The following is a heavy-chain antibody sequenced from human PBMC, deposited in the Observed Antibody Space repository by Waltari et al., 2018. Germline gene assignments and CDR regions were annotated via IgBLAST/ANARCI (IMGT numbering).Heavy chain of an antibody. CDR3: SRDRIWFRETQDY. Sequence: EVQLVESGGGLVRPGGSLRLSCSASGFTFSTFWVTWFRQAPGGGRECVADLNGDGSSKYYLGSGKGRFTNSRDNARNSLYLQMNGLGAEDTAVYYCSRDRIWFRETQDYWGQGTLVTVSS. D-gene: IGHD3-10*01. CDR1: GFTFSTFW. J-gene: IGHJ4*02. V-gene: IGHV3-7*01. CDR2: LNGDGSSK.